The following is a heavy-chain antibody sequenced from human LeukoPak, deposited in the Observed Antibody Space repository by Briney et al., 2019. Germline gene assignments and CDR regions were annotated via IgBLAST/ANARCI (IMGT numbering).Heavy chain of an antibody. Sequence: ASVKVSCKASGYTFTGYYMHWVRQAPGQGLEWMGRINPNSGGTNYAQKFQGRVTMTRDTSISTAYMKLSRLRSDDTAVYYCARALKGIAAAKLGLAYWGQGTLVTVSS. J-gene: IGHJ4*02. CDR2: INPNSGGT. D-gene: IGHD6-13*01. CDR1: GYTFTGYY. V-gene: IGHV1-2*06. CDR3: ARALKGIAAAKLGLAY.